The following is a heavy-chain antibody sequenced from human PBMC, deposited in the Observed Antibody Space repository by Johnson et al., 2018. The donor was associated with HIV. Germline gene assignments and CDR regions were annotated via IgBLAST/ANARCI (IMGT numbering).Heavy chain of an antibody. D-gene: IGHD2-21*02. Sequence: QMLLVESGGGVVQPGRSLRLSCAASGFTFSSCAFHWVRQAPGKGLEWVAVISYDGNNKYYADSVKGRFTISRDNSKNTLYLQMNSLRAEDTAVYYCATGVVVTAMNDAFDIWGQGTMVTVSS. CDR2: ISYDGNNK. CDR3: ATGVVVTAMNDAFDI. V-gene: IGHV3-30*04. J-gene: IGHJ3*02. CDR1: GFTFSSCA.